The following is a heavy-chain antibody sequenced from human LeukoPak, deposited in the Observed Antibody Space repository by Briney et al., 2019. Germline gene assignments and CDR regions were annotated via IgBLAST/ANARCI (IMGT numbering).Heavy chain of an antibody. Sequence: SETLSLTCTVSGVSISSSSYYWGWIRQPPGKGLEWIGSIYYSGSTYYNPSLKSRVTISVDTSKNQFSLKLSSVTAADTAVYYCARGHRFGELYHYYYYYMDVWGKGTTVTVSS. J-gene: IGHJ6*03. CDR3: ARGHRFGELYHYYYYYMDV. D-gene: IGHD3-10*01. CDR2: IYYSGST. CDR1: GVSISSSSYY. V-gene: IGHV4-39*01.